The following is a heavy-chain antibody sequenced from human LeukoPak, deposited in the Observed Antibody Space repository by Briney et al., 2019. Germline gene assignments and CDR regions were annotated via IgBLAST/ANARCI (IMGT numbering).Heavy chain of an antibody. J-gene: IGHJ3*02. D-gene: IGHD6-13*01. Sequence: SETLSLTCTVSGGSISSSSYYWGWIRQPPGKGLEWIGSIYYSGSTYYNPSLKSRVTISVDTSKNQFSLKLSSVTAADTAVYYCARHVSSSWYMTLKDAFVIWGQGTMVTVPS. CDR3: ARHVSSSWYMTLKDAFVI. CDR1: GGSISSSSYY. V-gene: IGHV4-39*01. CDR2: IYYSGST.